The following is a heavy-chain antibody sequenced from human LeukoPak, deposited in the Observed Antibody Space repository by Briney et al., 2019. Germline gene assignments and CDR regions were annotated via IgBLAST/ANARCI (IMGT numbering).Heavy chain of an antibody. CDR2: ISAYNGNT. CDR1: GYTFTSFG. J-gene: IGHJ5*02. V-gene: IGHV1-18*04. D-gene: IGHD3-9*01. CDR3: ARDPVLRYFDWLSTSWFDP. Sequence: ASVKVSCKASGYTFTSFGISWVRQAPGQGLEWIGWISAYNGNTNYAQKLPGRVTITTDTSTSTAYMELRSLRSDDTAVYYCARDPVLRYFDWLSTSWFDPWGQGTLVTVSS.